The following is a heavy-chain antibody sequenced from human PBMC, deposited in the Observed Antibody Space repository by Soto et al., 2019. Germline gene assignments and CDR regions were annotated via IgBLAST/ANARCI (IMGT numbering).Heavy chain of an antibody. J-gene: IGHJ4*02. CDR1: GFTFSSYA. CDR2: ISGSGGST. Sequence: PGGSLRLSCAASGFTFSSYAMSWVRQAPGKGLEWVSAISGSGGSTYYADSVKGRFTISRDNSKNTLYLQMNSLRAEDTAVYYCAKDRSYCRLGARCDYWGQGTLVTVPS. CDR3: AKDRSYCRLGARCDY. D-gene: IGHD1-26*01. V-gene: IGHV3-23*01.